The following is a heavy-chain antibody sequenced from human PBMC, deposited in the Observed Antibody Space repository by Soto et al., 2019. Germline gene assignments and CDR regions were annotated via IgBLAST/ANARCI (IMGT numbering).Heavy chain of an antibody. CDR2: IYYSGRT. D-gene: IGHD3-10*01. V-gene: IGHV4-61*01. CDR1: GASVSSASYY. CDR3: ARDRGSGSNYNWFDP. Sequence: SETLSLTCTVSGASVSSASYYWSWIRQPPGKGLEWIGYIYYSGRTDYNPSLKSRVTISLDTSKNQFSLKLSTVTAADTAVYYCARDRGSGSNYNWFDPWGQGTLVTVSS. J-gene: IGHJ5*02.